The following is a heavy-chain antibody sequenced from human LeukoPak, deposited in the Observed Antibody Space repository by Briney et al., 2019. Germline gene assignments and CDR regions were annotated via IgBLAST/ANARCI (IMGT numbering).Heavy chain of an antibody. CDR3: ARGSSSGWPDYFDY. J-gene: IGHJ4*02. V-gene: IGHV3-74*01. CDR1: GFTPRSYW. Sequence: GGSLRLSCEASGFTPRSYWMHGVRQAPGKGLVGASRINADGRSTPSAASVKGRFTISRDNAKNTLYLQMNSLRAEDTAVYYCARGSSSGWPDYFDYWGQGSLVTVSP. CDR2: INADGRST. D-gene: IGHD6-19*01.